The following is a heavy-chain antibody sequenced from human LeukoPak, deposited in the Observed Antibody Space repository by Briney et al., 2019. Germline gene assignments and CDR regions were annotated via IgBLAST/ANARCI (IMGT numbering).Heavy chain of an antibody. CDR1: GGSFSGYD. V-gene: IGHV4-34*01. CDR2: INHSGST. J-gene: IGHJ4*02. D-gene: IGHD2-2*01. Sequence: SETLSLTCAVYGGSFSGYDWSWIRQPPGKGLDWIGEINHSGSTNYNPSLKSRVTLSVDTSRNQFSLELRSLTAADTAIFYCASIPGSSTSWFHFDNWGQGTLVTVSS. CDR3: ASIPGSSTSWFHFDN.